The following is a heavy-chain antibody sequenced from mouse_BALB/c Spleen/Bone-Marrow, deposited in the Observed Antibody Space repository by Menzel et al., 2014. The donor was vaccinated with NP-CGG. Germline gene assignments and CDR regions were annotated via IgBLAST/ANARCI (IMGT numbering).Heavy chain of an antibody. CDR1: GYPFSSYW. V-gene: IGHV1-80*01. CDR2: IYPGDGET. J-gene: IGHJ2*01. CDR3: AGKYGDY. D-gene: IGHD2-10*02. Sequence: QVQLQQSGAELVRPGSSVKTSCKASGYPFSSYWMNWVKQRPGQGLEWIGQIYPGDGETNYNGKFKGNATLTADKSSSTAYMQLISLTSEDSAVYFCAGKYGDYWGQGTTLTVSS.